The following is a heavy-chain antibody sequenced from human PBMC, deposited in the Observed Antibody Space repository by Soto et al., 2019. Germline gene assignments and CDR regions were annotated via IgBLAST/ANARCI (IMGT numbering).Heavy chain of an antibody. CDR1: GGSISNAAYS. J-gene: IGHJ4*02. D-gene: IGHD5-18*01. Sequence: SETLSLTCTVSGGSISNAAYSWSWIRQPPGKGLEWIGYIYPSGMPFYNPSLRSRVTISIDRSNDQFSLNLKSVTAADTAVYYCASERGGYGLFDSWGQGTLVTVYS. CDR2: IYPSGMP. CDR3: ASERGGYGLFDS. V-gene: IGHV4-30-2*01.